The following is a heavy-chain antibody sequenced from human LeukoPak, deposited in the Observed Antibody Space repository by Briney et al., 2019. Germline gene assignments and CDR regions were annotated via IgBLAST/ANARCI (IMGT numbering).Heavy chain of an antibody. CDR1: AFIFQTYG. J-gene: IGHJ4*02. Sequence: GRSLRLSCTTSAFIFQTYGLYWVRRAPGKGLEWVAAIWYDGTNKNYADSVKGRFVLSRDKSNNTLYLQMNSLRGEDTAVYYCAKDQIRGGLFGLWGQGTLVTVTS. CDR3: AKDQIRGGLFGL. CDR2: IWYDGTNK. V-gene: IGHV3-33*03. D-gene: IGHD3-10*01.